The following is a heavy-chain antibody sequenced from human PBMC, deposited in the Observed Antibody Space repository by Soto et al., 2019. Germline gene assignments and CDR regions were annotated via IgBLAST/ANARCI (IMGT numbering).Heavy chain of an antibody. V-gene: IGHV6-1*01. CDR1: GDSVSSNSAA. J-gene: IGHJ6*03. D-gene: IGHD6-13*01. Sequence: PSQTLSLTCVISGDSVSSNSAAWNWIRQSPSRGLEWLGRTYYRSKWYNDYAVSVKSRITINPDTSKNQFSLQLNSVTPEDTAVYYCARDPYSSSWDHGYMDVWGKGTTVTVSS. CDR3: ARDPYSSSWDHGYMDV. CDR2: TYYRSKWYN.